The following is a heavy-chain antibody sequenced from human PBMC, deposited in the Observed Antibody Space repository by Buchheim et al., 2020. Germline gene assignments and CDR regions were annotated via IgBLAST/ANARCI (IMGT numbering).Heavy chain of an antibody. D-gene: IGHD2-15*01. J-gene: IGHJ6*01. CDR1: GFTFNNDA. V-gene: IGHV3-30-3*01. Sequence: QVQVVESGGGVVQPGRSLRLSCTASGFTFNNDALHWVRQAPGKGLEWVALISYDGANKYYSDSVKVRFSISRDNSKNTVSLQMDSLTTEDSAVYYCSRGGGLVLAYAMDVWGQGTT. CDR3: SRGGGLVLAYAMDV. CDR2: ISYDGANK.